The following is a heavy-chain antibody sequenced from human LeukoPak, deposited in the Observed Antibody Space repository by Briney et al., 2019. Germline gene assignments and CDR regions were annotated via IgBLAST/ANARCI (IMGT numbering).Heavy chain of an antibody. J-gene: IGHJ4*02. D-gene: IGHD3-10*01. CDR3: ARERAGELSDF. Sequence: GGSLRLSCAASGFIFSTYDINWVRQAPGKGLEWVSFISRSGDTIYYADSAKGRFTVSRDNAKNSLYLQMNSLRAEDTAVYYCARERAGELSDFWGQGVLVTVSS. V-gene: IGHV3-48*03. CDR2: ISRSGDTI. CDR1: GFIFSTYD.